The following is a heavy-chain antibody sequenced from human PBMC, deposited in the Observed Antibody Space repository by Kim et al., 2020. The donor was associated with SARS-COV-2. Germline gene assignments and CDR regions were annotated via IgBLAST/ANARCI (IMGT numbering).Heavy chain of an antibody. V-gene: IGHV3-23*03. J-gene: IGHJ4*02. D-gene: IGHD3-10*01. Sequence: THYAVSVKGHFTISRENSKNMHVLQMTRLRAENTAVYYCGDYHGAGSHFSYWGQGTLVTVSS. CDR2: T. CDR3: GDYHGAGSHFSY.